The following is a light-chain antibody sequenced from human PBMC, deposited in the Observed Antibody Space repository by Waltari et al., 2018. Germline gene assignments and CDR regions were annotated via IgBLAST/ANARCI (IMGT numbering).Light chain of an antibody. CDR3: QHGYGTPFT. CDR2: KAS. CDR1: ENVNNY. J-gene: IGKJ3*01. Sequence: DIQMTQSPSSLSASVGDRVTITCRASENVNNYLNWYQQKPGKAPKLLIYKASTLQSGVPSRCSGRGSGTDYTFTISSLQSEDVAIYSCQHGYGTPFTFGPGTKLDIK. V-gene: IGKV1-39*01.